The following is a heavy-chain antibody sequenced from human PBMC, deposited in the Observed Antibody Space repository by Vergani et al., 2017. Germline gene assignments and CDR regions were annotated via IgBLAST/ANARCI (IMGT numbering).Heavy chain of an antibody. Sequence: EVQLVQSGAEVKTPGESLKISCKGSGYSFTSYWIGWVRQMPGKGREWMGIIYPGDSATRYSPAFQGQVTIPADKSISTAYLQWSSLKASDTAMYYCARHYPWLQNYFDYWGQGTLVTVSS. V-gene: IGHV5-51*01. J-gene: IGHJ4*02. CDR2: IYPGDSAT. D-gene: IGHD5-24*01. CDR3: ARHYPWLQNYFDY. CDR1: GYSFTSYW.